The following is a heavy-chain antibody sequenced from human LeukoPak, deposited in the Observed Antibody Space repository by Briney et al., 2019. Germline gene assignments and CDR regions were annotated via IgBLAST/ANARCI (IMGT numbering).Heavy chain of an antibody. V-gene: IGHV3-48*02. CDR1: GFTFSIYS. Sequence: GGSLRLSCAASGFTFSIYSMNWVRQAPGKGLEWVSFISGSSSSTFYADSVKGRFTVSRDNAKNSLYLQMNSLRDEDTAVYYCARNPGGIGDYWGQGTLVTVSS. CDR3: ARNPGGIGDY. CDR2: ISGSSSST. D-gene: IGHD4-23*01. J-gene: IGHJ4*02.